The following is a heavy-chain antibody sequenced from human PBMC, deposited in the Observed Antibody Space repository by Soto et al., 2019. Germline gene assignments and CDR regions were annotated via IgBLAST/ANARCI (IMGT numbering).Heavy chain of an antibody. V-gene: IGHV3-23*01. Sequence: LRLSCAASVSSYAMSWVRQAPGKGLEWVSGISVSGGSTNYADSVTGRFTISRDNYKSTLYLQMNSLRAEDTAVYYRAKGLLYVGATIFGMHVWCRGTTVTVSS. J-gene: IGHJ6*02. CDR2: ISVSGGST. CDR1: VSSYA. D-gene: IGHD1-26*01. CDR3: AKGLLYVGATIFGMHV.